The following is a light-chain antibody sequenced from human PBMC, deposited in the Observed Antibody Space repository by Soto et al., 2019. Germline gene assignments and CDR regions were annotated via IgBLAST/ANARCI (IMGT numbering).Light chain of an antibody. CDR2: KAS. Sequence: DIQMTQSPSTLSASVGDRVTITCRASQSISDQLAWYQQKTGRAPEVLIYKASTSESGVPSRFSGNGSGTEFTLTISSLQPDDFATYYCQEYTPSFTWTFGQGSKVEI. CDR1: QSISDQ. CDR3: QEYTPSFTWT. V-gene: IGKV1-5*03. J-gene: IGKJ1*01.